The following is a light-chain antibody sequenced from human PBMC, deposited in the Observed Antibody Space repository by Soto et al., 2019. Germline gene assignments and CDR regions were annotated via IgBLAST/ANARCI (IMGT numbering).Light chain of an antibody. CDR3: SSYAGSNNKVI. V-gene: IGLV2-8*01. Sequence: QSALTQPPSASGSPGQSVTISCIGTSSDVGGYNYVSWYQQHPGKAPKLMIYDVNKRPSGVPDRFSDSKSGNTASLTVSGLQAEDEADYYCSSYAGSNNKVIFGGGTKLTVL. CDR2: DVN. CDR1: SSDVGGYNY. J-gene: IGLJ2*01.